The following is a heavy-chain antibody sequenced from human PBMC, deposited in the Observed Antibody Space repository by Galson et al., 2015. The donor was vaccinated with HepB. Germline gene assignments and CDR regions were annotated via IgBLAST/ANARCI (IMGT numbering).Heavy chain of an antibody. V-gene: IGHV1-69*13. CDR2: IIPIFGTA. J-gene: IGHJ6*02. CDR3: ARSPRYRFLEWSDGMDV. Sequence: SVKVSCKASGGTFSSYAISWVRQAPGQGLEWMGGIIPIFGTANYAQKFQGRVTITADESTSTAYMELSSLRSEDTAVYYCARSPRYRFLEWSDGMDVWGQGTTVTVSS. D-gene: IGHD3-3*01. CDR1: GGTFSSYA.